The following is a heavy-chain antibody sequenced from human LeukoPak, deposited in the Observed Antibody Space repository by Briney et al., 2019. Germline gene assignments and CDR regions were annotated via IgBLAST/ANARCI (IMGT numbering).Heavy chain of an antibody. V-gene: IGHV4-39*01. CDR1: GGSISSSVYY. Sequence: SETLSLTCTVSGGSISSSVYYWGWIRQPPGQGLEWIASHYYSGSTYYDPSLKSRVTISVDTSKNQFSLKLRTVTAADTAVYYCAKGARPIENWGQGTLVSVSP. J-gene: IGHJ4*02. D-gene: IGHD2-15*01. CDR2: HYYSGST. CDR3: AKGARPIEN.